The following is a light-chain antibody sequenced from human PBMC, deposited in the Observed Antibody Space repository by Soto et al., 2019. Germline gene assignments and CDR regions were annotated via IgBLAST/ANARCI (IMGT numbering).Light chain of an antibody. J-gene: IGKJ5*01. V-gene: IGKV3-15*01. CDR3: QQYYDWPIT. CDR1: QSISSL. CDR2: GAS. Sequence: EIVMTQSPATLSVSPGERVTLSCRASQSISSLLAWYQQKPGQAPRLLIYGASTRATGIPARFTGSGSGAEFTLTISSLQSEDFAIYYCQQYYDWPITFGQGTRLDIK.